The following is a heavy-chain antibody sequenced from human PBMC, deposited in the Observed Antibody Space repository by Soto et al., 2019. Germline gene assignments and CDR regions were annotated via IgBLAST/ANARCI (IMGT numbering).Heavy chain of an antibody. CDR3: AKDRHRSGSPHPFDY. Sequence: GGSLRLSCAASGFTVSGNYMSWVRQAPGKGLDWVSVIYSGSSTYYADSVKGRFTISRDNSKNTLYLQMNSLRAEDTAVYYCAKDRHRSGSPHPFDYWGQGTLVTVSS. V-gene: IGHV3-53*01. J-gene: IGHJ4*02. CDR1: GFTVSGNY. D-gene: IGHD3-22*01. CDR2: IYSGSST.